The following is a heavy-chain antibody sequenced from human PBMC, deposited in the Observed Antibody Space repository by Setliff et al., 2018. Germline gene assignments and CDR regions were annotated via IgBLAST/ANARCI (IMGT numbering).Heavy chain of an antibody. CDR3: ARDKGDGYGVDAYAGGGFDI. D-gene: IGHD4-17*01. CDR1: GYSISSGHY. Sequence: PSETLSLTCDVSGYSISSGHYWGWIRQPPGKGLEWSGSMYPGRNTYYNPSLKSPVTMSVDTSKRQFSLKLNSVTAADTAVYYCARDKGDGYGVDAYAGGGFDIWGQGTMVTVSS. J-gene: IGHJ3*02. CDR2: MYPGRNT. V-gene: IGHV4-38-2*02.